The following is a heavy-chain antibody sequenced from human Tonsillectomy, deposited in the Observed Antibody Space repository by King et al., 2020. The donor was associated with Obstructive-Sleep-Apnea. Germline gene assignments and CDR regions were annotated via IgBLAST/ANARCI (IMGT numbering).Heavy chain of an antibody. CDR2: MNPNSGNT. Sequence: QLVQSGAEVKKPGASVKVSCKASGYTFTRYDISWVRQATGQGLEWMGWMNPNSGNTGFVQKFQGRVTLTRDTSISTAYMELSSLRSEDTAVYYCARLYTSGWEGYYFDYWGQGTLGTVSS. D-gene: IGHD6-19*01. CDR3: ARLYTSGWEGYYFDY. CDR1: GYTFTRYD. J-gene: IGHJ4*02. V-gene: IGHV1-8*01.